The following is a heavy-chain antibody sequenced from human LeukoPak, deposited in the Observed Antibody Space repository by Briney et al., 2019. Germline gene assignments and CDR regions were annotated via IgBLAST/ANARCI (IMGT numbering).Heavy chain of an antibody. V-gene: IGHV3-48*03. J-gene: IGHJ4*02. CDR2: ISSSGSTI. D-gene: IGHD5-24*01. CDR3: ARGRDGYNSDY. CDR1: GFTFSSYE. Sequence: GGSLRLSXAASGFTFSSYEMNWVRQAPGKGLEWVSYISSSGSTIYYADSVKGRFTISRDDAKNSLSLQMNSLRAEDTAVYYCARGRDGYNSDYWGQGTLVTVSS.